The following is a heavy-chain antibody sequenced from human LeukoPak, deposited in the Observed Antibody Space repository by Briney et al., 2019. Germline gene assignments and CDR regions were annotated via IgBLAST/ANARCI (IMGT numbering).Heavy chain of an antibody. CDR2: IYSADSDT. Sequence: GESLKIFCKGSGYSFTSYWIAWVRQLPGKGLEWMGIIYSADSDTRYSPSFQGQVTISADKSISTAYLQWSSLKASDTAMYYCATRFDGATGFDYWGQGTLVTVSS. V-gene: IGHV5-51*01. CDR1: GYSFTSYW. D-gene: IGHD4/OR15-4a*01. J-gene: IGHJ4*02. CDR3: ATRFDGATGFDY.